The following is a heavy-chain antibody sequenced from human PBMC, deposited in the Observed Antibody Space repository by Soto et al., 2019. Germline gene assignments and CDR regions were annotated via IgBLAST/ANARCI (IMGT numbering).Heavy chain of an antibody. Sequence: QVQLVESGGGVFQTGTSLRLSCEASGFTFSGFLMHWVRQAPGKGLVSVALITYDGRSDYYAESVKGRFSISRDNSKNTLYLQMNSLRADDTAVYYCARDLYFGAGDAIDIWGQGTIVTVSS. D-gene: IGHD3-10*01. CDR1: GFTFSGFL. J-gene: IGHJ3*02. CDR2: ITYDGRSD. CDR3: ARDLYFGAGDAIDI. V-gene: IGHV3-30*04.